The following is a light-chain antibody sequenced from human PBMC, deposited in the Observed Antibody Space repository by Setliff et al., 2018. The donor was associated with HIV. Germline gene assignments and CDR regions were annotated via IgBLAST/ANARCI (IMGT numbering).Light chain of an antibody. Sequence: QSALTQPRSVSGSPGQSVTISCTGTASDVGNYNYVSWYQQHPDKAPKLIIYDVTKRPSGVPDRFSGSKSGNTASLTISGLQSEDEGDYYCCSYAGTYTSLYVFGTGTKATVL. CDR2: DVT. V-gene: IGLV2-11*01. J-gene: IGLJ1*01. CDR3: CSYAGTYTSLYV. CDR1: ASDVGNYNY.